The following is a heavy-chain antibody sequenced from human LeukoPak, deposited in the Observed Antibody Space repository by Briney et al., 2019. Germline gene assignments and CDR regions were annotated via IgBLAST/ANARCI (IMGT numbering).Heavy chain of an antibody. Sequence: SETLSLTCTVSGGSINSYYWSWIRQPPGKGLEWIGHIFYTGSTNYNPSLKSRVTISVDTSKNQFSLRLSSVTAADTAVYYCARVKMTSVADWGQGTLVTVSS. J-gene: IGHJ4*02. V-gene: IGHV4-59*01. CDR1: GGSINSYY. D-gene: IGHD4-23*01. CDR3: ARVKMTSVAD. CDR2: IFYTGST.